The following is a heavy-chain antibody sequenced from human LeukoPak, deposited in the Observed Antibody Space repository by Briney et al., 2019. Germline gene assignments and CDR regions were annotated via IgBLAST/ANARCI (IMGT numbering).Heavy chain of an antibody. J-gene: IGHJ4*02. CDR1: GFTFSSYW. V-gene: IGHV3-7*01. Sequence: GGSLRLSCAASGFTFSSYWMSWVRQAPGKGLEWVANIKQDGSEKYYVDSVKGRFTISRDNAKNSLYLQMNSLRAEDTAVYYCARARGSSPRGGFLDYWGQGTLVTVSS. CDR3: ARARGSSPRGGFLDY. D-gene: IGHD6-6*01. CDR2: IKQDGSEK.